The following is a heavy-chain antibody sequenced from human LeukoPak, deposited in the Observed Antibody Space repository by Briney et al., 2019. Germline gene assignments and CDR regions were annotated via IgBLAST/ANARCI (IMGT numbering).Heavy chain of an antibody. J-gene: IGHJ4*02. Sequence: PGGSLRLSCAASGFTFSSYVMHWVRQAPGKGLEWVAIISYDGSNEYYADSVKGRFTISRDNSKNTLYLQMNSLRAADTAVYYCAKISGYYPSDYWGQGTLVTVSS. CDR1: GFTFSSYV. CDR3: AKISGYYPSDY. V-gene: IGHV3-30*04. CDR2: ISYDGSNE. D-gene: IGHD3-22*01.